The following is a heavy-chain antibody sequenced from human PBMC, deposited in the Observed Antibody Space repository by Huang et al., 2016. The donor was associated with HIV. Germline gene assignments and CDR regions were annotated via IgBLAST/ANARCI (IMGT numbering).Heavy chain of an antibody. Sequence: QVQLVESGGGVVQPGGSLRLSCETSKFRFSEYGMHWVRQAPGKGLEWVTVIRHDGNNKYYADSVKGRFSVSRDNSKNTLYLQMDSLKDEDTALYLCAKDFYDRSGQQYLGAFDIWGQGTMVTVS. CDR2: IRHDGNNK. V-gene: IGHV3-30*02. J-gene: IGHJ3*02. D-gene: IGHD3-22*01. CDR3: AKDFYDRSGQQYLGAFDI. CDR1: KFRFSEYG.